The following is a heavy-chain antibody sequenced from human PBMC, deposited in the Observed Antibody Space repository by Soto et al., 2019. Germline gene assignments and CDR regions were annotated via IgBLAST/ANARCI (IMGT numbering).Heavy chain of an antibody. CDR1: GGTFSSYT. CDR2: IIPILGIA. D-gene: IGHD3-10*01. J-gene: IGHJ6*03. Sequence: GASVKVSCKASGGTFSSYTISWVRQAPGQGLEWMGRIIPILGIANYAQKFQGRVTMTRNTSISTAYMELSSLRSEDTTVYYCARGLFGHYYCDMDVRGKGTTVTGSS. CDR3: ARGLFGHYYCDMDV. V-gene: IGHV1-69*02.